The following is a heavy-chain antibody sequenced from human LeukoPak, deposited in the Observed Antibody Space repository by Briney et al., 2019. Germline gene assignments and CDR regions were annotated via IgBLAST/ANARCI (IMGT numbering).Heavy chain of an antibody. J-gene: IGHJ4*02. CDR3: AKDQGKYSSGWYTPFDY. CDR2: ISGSGGST. D-gene: IGHD6-19*01. Sequence: QPGGSLRLSCAASGFTFSSYAMSWVRQAPGKGLEWVSAISGSGGSTYYADSVKGRFTISRDNSKNTLYLQMNSLRAEDTAVYYCAKDQGKYSSGWYTPFDYWGQGTLVTVSS. V-gene: IGHV3-23*01. CDR1: GFTFSSYA.